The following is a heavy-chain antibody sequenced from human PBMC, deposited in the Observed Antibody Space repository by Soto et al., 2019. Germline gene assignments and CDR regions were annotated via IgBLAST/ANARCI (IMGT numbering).Heavy chain of an antibody. CDR1: GGSISSYY. D-gene: IGHD3-22*01. CDR2: IYYSGST. CDR3: ARGVWGDSSGEFDY. Sequence: PSETLSLTCTVSGGSISSYYWSWIRQPPGKGLEWIGYIYYSGSTNYNPSLKSRVTISVDTSKNQFSLKLSSVTAADTAVYYCARGVWGDSSGEFDYWGQGTPVTVSS. V-gene: IGHV4-59*01. J-gene: IGHJ4*02.